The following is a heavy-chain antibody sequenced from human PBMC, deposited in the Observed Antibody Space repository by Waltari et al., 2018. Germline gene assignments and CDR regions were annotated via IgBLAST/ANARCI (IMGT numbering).Heavy chain of an antibody. J-gene: IGHJ4*02. V-gene: IGHV3-7*01. CDR3: ATAYSSSTNFDY. CDR1: GFTFNSYW. D-gene: IGHD6-6*01. Sequence: EVQLVESGGGLVQPGGSLRLSCAASGFTFNSYWMSWVSQAPGKGLEWVANIKQDGSEKYYVDSVKGRFTISRDNAKNSLYLQMNSLRAEDTAVYYCATAYSSSTNFDYWGQGTLVTVSS. CDR2: IKQDGSEK.